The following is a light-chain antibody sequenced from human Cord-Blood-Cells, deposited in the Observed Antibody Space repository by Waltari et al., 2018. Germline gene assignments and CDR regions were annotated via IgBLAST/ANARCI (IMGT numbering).Light chain of an antibody. V-gene: IGLV2-14*01. CDR1: RSDVGGYNY. CDR3: SSYTSSVYV. J-gene: IGLJ1*01. CDR2: EVS. Sequence: QSALTQPASVSGSPGQSITISCTGTRSDVGGYNYVSWYQQHPGKAPKLMIYEVSNRPSGVSNRFSGSKSGNMASLTISGLQAEDEADYYCSSYTSSVYVFGTGTKVTVL.